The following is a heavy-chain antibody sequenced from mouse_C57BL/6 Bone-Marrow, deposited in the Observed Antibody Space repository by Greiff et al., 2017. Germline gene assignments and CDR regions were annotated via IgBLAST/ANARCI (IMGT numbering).Heavy chain of an antibody. CDR2: ISSGGSYT. J-gene: IGHJ2*01. CDR1: GFTFSSYG. CDR3: ARLAGTYFDY. Sequence: EVKLVESGGDLVKPGGSLQLSCAASGFTFSSYGMSWVRQTPDKRLEWVATISSGGSYTYYPDSVKGRFTISRDNAKNTLYLQMSSLKSEDTAMYYCARLAGTYFDYWGQGTTLTVSS. D-gene: IGHD4-1*01. V-gene: IGHV5-6*01.